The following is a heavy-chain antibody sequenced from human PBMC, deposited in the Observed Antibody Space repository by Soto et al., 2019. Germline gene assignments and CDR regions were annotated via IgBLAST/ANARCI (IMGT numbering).Heavy chain of an antibody. CDR2: INPNSGGT. J-gene: IGHJ6*02. Sequence: ASVKVSCKASGYTFTGYYMHWVRQAPGQGLEWMGWINPNSGGTNYAQKFQGWVTMTRDTSISTAYMELSRLRSDDTAVYYCARGRYCSSTSCYYYGMDVWGQGTTVTVSS. D-gene: IGHD2-2*01. CDR1: GYTFTGYY. CDR3: ARGRYCSSTSCYYYGMDV. V-gene: IGHV1-2*04.